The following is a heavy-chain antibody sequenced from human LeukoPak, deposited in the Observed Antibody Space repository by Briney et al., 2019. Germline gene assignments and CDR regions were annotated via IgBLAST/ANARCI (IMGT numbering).Heavy chain of an antibody. CDR3: ARDGVAGGFDY. Sequence: GGSLRLSCTASGFTFGDYAMSWFRPAPGKGLEWVAHMNQGGSETTNVDSVRGRFTISRDDAKNLVFLQMNSLRVEDTAVYYCARDGVAGGFDYWGQGILVTVSS. V-gene: IGHV3-7*01. D-gene: IGHD6-19*01. J-gene: IGHJ4*02. CDR1: GFTFGDYA. CDR2: MNQGGSET.